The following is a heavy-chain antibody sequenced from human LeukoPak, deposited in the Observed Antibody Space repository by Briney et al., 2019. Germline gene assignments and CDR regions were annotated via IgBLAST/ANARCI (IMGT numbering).Heavy chain of an antibody. CDR3: ARDHRYYDIWTGYLYGMDV. CDR1: GYTFTSYG. V-gene: IGHV1-18*01. J-gene: IGHJ6*02. CDR2: ISGYNGNT. Sequence: ASVKVSCKASGYTFTSYGISWVRQAPGQGLEWMGWISGYNGNTNYAQKLQGRVTMTTDTSTSTDYMELRSQRSDDTAVYYCARDHRYYDIWTGYLYGMDVWGQGTTVTVSS. D-gene: IGHD3-9*01.